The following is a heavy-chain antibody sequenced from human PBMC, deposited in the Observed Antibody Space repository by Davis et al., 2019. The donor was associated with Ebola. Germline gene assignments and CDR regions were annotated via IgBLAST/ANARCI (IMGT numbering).Heavy chain of an antibody. V-gene: IGHV3-30*03. J-gene: IGHJ4*02. CDR1: GFTFSSYS. CDR3: ARDWPSSSIGGNFDY. D-gene: IGHD6-6*01. CDR2: ISYDGSNK. Sequence: GESLKISCAASGFTFSSYSMNWVRQAPGKGLEWVAVISYDGSNKYYADSVKGRFTISRDNSKNTLYLQMNSLRAEDTAVYYCARDWPSSSIGGNFDYWGQGTLVTVSS.